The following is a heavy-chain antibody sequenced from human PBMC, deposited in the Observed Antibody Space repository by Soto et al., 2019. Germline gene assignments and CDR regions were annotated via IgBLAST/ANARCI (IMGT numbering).Heavy chain of an antibody. Sequence: QVQLQESGPGLVKPSETLSLTCTVSGGSLSRYYWNWIRQPPGKGLEWIGYIYYSGSTNYNPSLKSRVTISVDTSTNQFALKLSSVTAADTAVYYCARDPGSGSYYGWFDPWGQGTLVTVSS. D-gene: IGHD3-10*01. CDR3: ARDPGSGSYYGWFDP. CDR2: IYYSGST. CDR1: GGSLSRYY. J-gene: IGHJ5*02. V-gene: IGHV4-59*01.